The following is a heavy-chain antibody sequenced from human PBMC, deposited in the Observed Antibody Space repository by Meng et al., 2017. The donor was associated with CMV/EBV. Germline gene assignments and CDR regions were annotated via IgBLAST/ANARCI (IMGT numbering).Heavy chain of an antibody. V-gene: IGHV4-61*02. CDR3: ARAWGSGGDFDY. CDR1: GGSISSGSYY. CDR2: IYTSGST. J-gene: IGHJ4*02. Sequence: TVSGGSISSGSYYGSWIRQPAGKGLEWIGRIYTSGSTNYNPSLKSRVTISVDTSKNQFSLKLSSVTAADTAVYYCARAWGSGGDFDYWGQGTLVTVSS. D-gene: IGHD6-19*01.